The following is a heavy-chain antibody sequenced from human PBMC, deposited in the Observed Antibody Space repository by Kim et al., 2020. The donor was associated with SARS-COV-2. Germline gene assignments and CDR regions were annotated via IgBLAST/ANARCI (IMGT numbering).Heavy chain of an antibody. D-gene: IGHD3-9*01. CDR2: IYYSGTS. V-gene: IGHV4-39*01. J-gene: IGHJ6*02. CDR3: ARHKGYFAYYGMDV. CDR1: GGSISSSSYY. Sequence: SETLSLTCNVSGGSISSSSYYWGWIRQPPGKGLEWIGSIYYSGTSYYNPSLKSRVTMSVDTSKNQFSLKQSSVTAADTAVYYCARHKGYFAYYGMDVWGQGTTVTVSS.